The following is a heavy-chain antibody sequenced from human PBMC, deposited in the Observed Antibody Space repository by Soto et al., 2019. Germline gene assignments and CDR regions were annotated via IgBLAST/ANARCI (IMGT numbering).Heavy chain of an antibody. V-gene: IGHV1-18*01. CDR2: ISTYTGNT. Sequence: QVHLVQSGAEVKKPGASVKVSCKASGYTFTNYDINWVRQAPGQGREWMGWISTYTGNTNYAQKLQGRGTMTTDTSTSTAYMELRSLRSDDTAVYYCARGYYYGSGRPTPGGMDVWGQGTTVTVSS. CDR3: ARGYYYGSGRPTPGGMDV. J-gene: IGHJ6*02. D-gene: IGHD3-10*01. CDR1: GYTFTNYD.